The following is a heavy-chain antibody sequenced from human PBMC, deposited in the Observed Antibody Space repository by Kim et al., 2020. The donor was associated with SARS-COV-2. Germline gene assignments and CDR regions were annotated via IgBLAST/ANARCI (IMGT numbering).Heavy chain of an antibody. CDR2: INHSGST. Sequence: SETLSLTCAVYGGSFSGYYWSWIRQPPGKGLEWIGEINHSGSTNYNPSLKSRVTISVDTSKNQFSLKLSSVTAADTAVYYCARQTGYYDILTGFTEYYYYGMDVWGQGTTVTVSS. J-gene: IGHJ6*02. CDR3: ARQTGYYDILTGFTEYYYYGMDV. CDR1: GGSFSGYY. D-gene: IGHD3-9*01. V-gene: IGHV4-34*01.